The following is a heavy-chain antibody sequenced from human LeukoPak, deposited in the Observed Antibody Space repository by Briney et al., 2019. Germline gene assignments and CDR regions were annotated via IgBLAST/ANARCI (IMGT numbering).Heavy chain of an antibody. J-gene: IGHJ4*02. D-gene: IGHD1-26*01. V-gene: IGHV4-59*01. CDR3: ARGSGSYYVY. CDR1: GGSISSYY. Sequence: PSETLSLTCTVSGGSISSYYWSWIRQPPRKGLEWIGYIYYSGSTNYNPSLKSRVTISVDTSKSQFSLKLSSVTAADTAVYYCARGSGSYYVYWGQGTLVTVSS. CDR2: IYYSGST.